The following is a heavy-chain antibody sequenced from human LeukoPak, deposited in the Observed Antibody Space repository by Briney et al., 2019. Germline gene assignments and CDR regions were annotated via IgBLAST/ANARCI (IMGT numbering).Heavy chain of an antibody. J-gene: IGHJ4*02. CDR3: ARASYCTGGSCYSGYYFDY. CDR2: IYTSGST. CDR1: GGSISSGSYY. D-gene: IGHD2-15*01. Sequence: SETLSLTYTVSGGSISSGSYYWNWIRQPAGKGLEWIGRIYTSGSTNYNPSLKSRVTISVDTSKNQFSLKLSSVTAADTAVYYCARASYCTGGSCYSGYYFDYWGQGTLVTVSS. V-gene: IGHV4-61*02.